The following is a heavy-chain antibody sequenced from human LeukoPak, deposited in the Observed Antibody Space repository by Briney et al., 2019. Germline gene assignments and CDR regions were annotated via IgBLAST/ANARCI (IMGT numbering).Heavy chain of an antibody. CDR2: IGFDGSNK. CDR3: AKSNYYDSSGYSPWWFDY. D-gene: IGHD3-22*01. CDR1: GFTLRDYG. Sequence: GGSLRLSCAASGFTLRDYGMHWARQAPGKGLEWVANIGFDGSNKNYADSVKGRFTISRDNSKNTLYLQMNSLRAEDTAVYYCAKSNYYDSSGYSPWWFDYWGQGTLVTVSS. V-gene: IGHV3-30*02. J-gene: IGHJ4*02.